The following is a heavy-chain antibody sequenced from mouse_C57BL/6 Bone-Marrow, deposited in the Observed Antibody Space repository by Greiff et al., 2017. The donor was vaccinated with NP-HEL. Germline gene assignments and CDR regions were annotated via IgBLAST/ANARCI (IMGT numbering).Heavy chain of an antibody. CDR2: SRNKANDYTT. CDR1: GFTFSDFY. J-gene: IGHJ1*03. CDR3: ARDPVYGYDGPHWYFDV. Sequence: EVKLMESGGGLVQSGRSLRLSCATSGFTFSDFYMEWVRQAPGKGLEWIAASRNKANDYTTEYSASVKGRFIVSRDTSQSILYLQMNALRAEDTAIYYCARDPVYGYDGPHWYFDVWGTGTTVTVSS. D-gene: IGHD2-2*01. V-gene: IGHV7-1*01.